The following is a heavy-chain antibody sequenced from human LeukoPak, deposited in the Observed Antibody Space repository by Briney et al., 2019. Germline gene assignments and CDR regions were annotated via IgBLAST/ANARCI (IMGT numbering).Heavy chain of an antibody. D-gene: IGHD3-10*01. Sequence: GESLQISCKGSGSTFSNYWIGWVRQLPGKGPEWMGIIYPGDSETRYSPSFQGQVTISADKSITTAYLQWSSLKASDTAMYYCARFLYGHFSHYFDYWGQGTLVTVSS. V-gene: IGHV5-51*01. CDR2: IYPGDSET. CDR1: GSTFSNYW. CDR3: ARFLYGHFSHYFDY. J-gene: IGHJ4*02.